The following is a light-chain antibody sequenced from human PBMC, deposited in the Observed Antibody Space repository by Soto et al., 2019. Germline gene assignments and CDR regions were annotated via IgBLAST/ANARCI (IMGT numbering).Light chain of an antibody. CDR2: EAS. CDR3: QQYRSYYS. J-gene: IGKJ2*03. CDR1: ESVVSW. V-gene: IGKV1-5*03. Sequence: DIQMTQSPSTLSASVGDRVTITCRASESVVSWLAWYQQRPGKAPKLLIYEASTLQSRVPSRFSGSGSGTEFTLTINSLQTDDLATYYCQQYRSYYSFGQGTKLEIK.